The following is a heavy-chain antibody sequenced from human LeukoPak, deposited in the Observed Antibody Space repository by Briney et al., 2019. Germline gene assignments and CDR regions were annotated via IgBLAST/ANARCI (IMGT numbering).Heavy chain of an antibody. CDR3: ARAGDSSGYYYEASDY. CDR2: ISSNGGST. V-gene: IGHV3-64*01. D-gene: IGHD3-22*01. CDR1: GFTFSSYA. Sequence: GGSLRLSCAASGFTFSSYAMPWVRQAPGKGLEYVSAISSNGGSTYYANSVKGRFTISRDNSKNTLYLQMGSLRAEDMAVYFCARAGDSSGYYYEASDYWGQGTLVTVSS. J-gene: IGHJ4*02.